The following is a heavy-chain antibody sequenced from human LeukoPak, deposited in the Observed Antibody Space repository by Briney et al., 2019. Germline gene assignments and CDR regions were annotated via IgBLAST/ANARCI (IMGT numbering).Heavy chain of an antibody. J-gene: IGHJ5*02. V-gene: IGHV1-2*02. CDR3: ARSVYNWNDVNWFDP. D-gene: IGHD1-1*01. CDR2: INPNSGGT. Sequence: ASVKVSCKASGYTFTCYYMHWVRQAPGQGLEWMGWINPNSGGTNYAQKFQGRVTMTRDTSISTAYMELSRLRSDDTAVYYCARSVYNWNDVNWFDPWGQGTLVTVSS. CDR1: GYTFTCYY.